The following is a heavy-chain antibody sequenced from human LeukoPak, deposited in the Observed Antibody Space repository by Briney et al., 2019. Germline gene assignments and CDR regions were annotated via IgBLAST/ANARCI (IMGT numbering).Heavy chain of an antibody. D-gene: IGHD2-21*01. Sequence: PGGSLRLSCAASGFSFDSHGMHWVRQAPGKGLEWLAVIPYDGGYTYYAYSLKGRVTISRDNSKNTVYLQMNSLRAEATAVYYCAKAHAHILVLPGAHIDYWGQGTLVTVSS. J-gene: IGHJ4*02. CDR1: GFSFDSHG. CDR3: AKAHAHILVLPGAHIDY. V-gene: IGHV3-30*18. CDR2: IPYDGGYT.